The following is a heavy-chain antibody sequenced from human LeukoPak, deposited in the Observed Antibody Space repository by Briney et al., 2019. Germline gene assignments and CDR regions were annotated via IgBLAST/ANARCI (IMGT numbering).Heavy chain of an antibody. CDR3: AAVVVTAMTFDY. D-gene: IGHD2-21*02. V-gene: IGHV4-39*01. CDR1: GGSISSSSYY. CDR2: IYYSGST. Sequence: PSETLSLAFPVSGGSISSSSYYWGWIRRPPGKGREWIGSIYYSGSTYYNPSLKSRVTISVDTSKTQFSLKLSSVTAADTAVYYCAAVVVTAMTFDYWGQGTLVTVSS. J-gene: IGHJ4*02.